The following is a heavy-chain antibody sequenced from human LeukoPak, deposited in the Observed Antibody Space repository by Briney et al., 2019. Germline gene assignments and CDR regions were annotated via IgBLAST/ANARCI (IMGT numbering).Heavy chain of an antibody. CDR2: IYYSGST. D-gene: IGHD3-10*01. V-gene: IGHV4-59*01. J-gene: IGHJ4*02. Sequence: SETLSVTCTVSGGSISSYYWSWIRQPPGQGLEWIGYIYYSGSTHYNPSLKSRVTISVDTSKNQFSLKLSSVTAADTAVYYCARAEGELFAFDYWGQGTLVTVSS. CDR3: ARAEGELFAFDY. CDR1: GGSISSYY.